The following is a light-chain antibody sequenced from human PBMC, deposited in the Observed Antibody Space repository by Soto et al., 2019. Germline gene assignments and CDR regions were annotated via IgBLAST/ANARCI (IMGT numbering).Light chain of an antibody. J-gene: IGLJ1*01. CDR1: SSNIGAGYD. CDR3: QSYDSSLSAPV. CDR2: GTX. Sequence: QSVLTQPPSVSGAPGQRVTISCTGSSSNIGAGYDVHWYQQLPGTAPKLLIYGTXNRXSXXXXXXXGSKSGTSASLAITGLQAEDEADYYCQSYDSSLSAPVFGTGTKLTVL. V-gene: IGLV1-40*01.